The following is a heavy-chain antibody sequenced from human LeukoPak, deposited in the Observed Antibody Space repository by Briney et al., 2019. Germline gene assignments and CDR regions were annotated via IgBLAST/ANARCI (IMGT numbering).Heavy chain of an antibody. J-gene: IGHJ3*02. CDR2: IYTSGST. Sequence: SETLSLTCAVYGGSFSGYYWSWIRQPPGKGLEWIGRIYTSGSTNYNPSLKSRVTISVDTSKNQFSLKLSSVTAADTAVYYCARLPLDDSSGNDAFDIWGQGTMVTVSS. D-gene: IGHD3-22*01. CDR1: GGSFSGYY. CDR3: ARLPLDDSSGNDAFDI. V-gene: IGHV4-59*10.